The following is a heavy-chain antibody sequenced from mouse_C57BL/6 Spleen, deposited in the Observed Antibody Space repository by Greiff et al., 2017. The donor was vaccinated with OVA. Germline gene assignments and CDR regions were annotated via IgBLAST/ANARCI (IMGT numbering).Heavy chain of an antibody. Sequence: EVQLQQSVAELVRPGASVKLSCTASGFNIKNTYMHWVKQRPEQGLEWVGRIDPANGNTKYAPKVKGKATITGDTSSNTAYLQLSSLPSEDPAIYYSARGTTVVATDAMDYWGQGTSVTVSS. V-gene: IGHV14-3*01. D-gene: IGHD1-1*01. CDR3: ARGTTVVATDAMDY. CDR2: IDPANGNT. J-gene: IGHJ4*01. CDR1: GFNIKNTY.